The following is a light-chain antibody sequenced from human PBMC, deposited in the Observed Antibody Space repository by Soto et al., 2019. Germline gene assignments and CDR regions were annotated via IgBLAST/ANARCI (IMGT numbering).Light chain of an antibody. CDR1: SSNIGNNA. V-gene: IGLV1-36*01. CDR3: AAWDDSLNVVV. CDR2: YDD. Sequence: QSVLTQPPSVSEAPRQRGTSSCSGSSSNIGNNAVNWYQQLPGKAPKLLIYYDDLLPSGVSDRFSGSKSGTSASLAISGLQSEDEADYYCAAWDDSLNVVVFGGGTTLTVL. J-gene: IGLJ2*01.